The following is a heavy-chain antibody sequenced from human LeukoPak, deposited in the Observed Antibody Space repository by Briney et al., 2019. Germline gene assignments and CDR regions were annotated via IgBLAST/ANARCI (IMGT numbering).Heavy chain of an antibody. CDR3: ARVTGDYYYMDV. J-gene: IGHJ6*03. CDR2: IYYSGST. D-gene: IGHD1-14*01. CDR1: GGSISSSSYY. Sequence: ASETLSLTCTVSGGSISSSSYYWGWIRQPPGKGLEWIGSIYYSGSTNYNPSLKSRVTMSVDTSKNQFSLKLSSVTAADTAVYYCARVTGDYYYMDVWGKGTTVTISS. V-gene: IGHV4-39*07.